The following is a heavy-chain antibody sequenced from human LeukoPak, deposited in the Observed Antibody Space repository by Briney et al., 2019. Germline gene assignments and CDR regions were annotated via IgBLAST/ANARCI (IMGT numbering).Heavy chain of an antibody. CDR2: ISSSSSYI. CDR1: GFTFSNYC. D-gene: IGHD3-22*01. V-gene: IGHV3-21*01. CDR3: ARDKEPDSSGYFLDY. J-gene: IGHJ4*02. Sequence: GGSLRLSCAAPGFTFSNYCMNWVRQAPGKGLEWVSSISSSSSYIYYADSVKGRFTISRDNAKNSLYLEMNSLRAEDTAVYYCARDKEPDSSGYFLDYWGQGTLVTVSS.